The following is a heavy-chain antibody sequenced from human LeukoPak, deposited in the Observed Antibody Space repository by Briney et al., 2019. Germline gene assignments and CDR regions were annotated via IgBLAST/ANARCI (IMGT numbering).Heavy chain of an antibody. CDR1: GGTFSSYA. CDR2: INPSAGST. V-gene: IGHV1-46*01. CDR3: ARDLPREPPDY. J-gene: IGHJ4*02. D-gene: IGHD1-14*01. Sequence: ASVKVSCKASGGTFSSYAISWVRQAPGQGLEWMGIINPSAGSTSYAQKFQGRVTMTRDTSTSTVYMELSSLRSEDTAVYYCARDLPREPPDYWGQGTLVTVSS.